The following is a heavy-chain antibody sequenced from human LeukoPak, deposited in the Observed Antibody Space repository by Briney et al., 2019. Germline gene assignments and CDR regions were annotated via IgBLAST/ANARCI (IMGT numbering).Heavy chain of an antibody. D-gene: IGHD1-14*01. CDR2: IYYSGST. V-gene: IGHV4-59*01. CDR1: GGPISRYY. J-gene: IGHJ4*02. CDR3: ARGTVSEPLLPPTFDY. Sequence: SETLSLTCTVSGGPISRYYWSWIRQPPGKGLEWIGYIYYSGSTNYNPSLKSRVTISVDTSKNQFSLKLSSVTAADTAVYYCARGTVSEPLLPPTFDYWGQGTLVTVSS.